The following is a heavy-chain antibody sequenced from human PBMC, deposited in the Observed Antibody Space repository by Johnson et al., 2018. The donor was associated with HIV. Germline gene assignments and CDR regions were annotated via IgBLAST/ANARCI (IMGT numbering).Heavy chain of an antibody. CDR1: GFTFSSYG. CDR3: AKVRGTMIVVFGAVDI. Sequence: QVQLVESGGGVVQPGGSLRLSCAASGFTFSSYGMHWVRQAPGKGLDWVAFIRYDGSNKYYADSVKGRFTISRDNSKNTLYMQMNSLRSEDKAVYFCAKVRGTMIVVFGAVDIWGQGTMVTVSS. D-gene: IGHD3-22*01. V-gene: IGHV3-30*02. J-gene: IGHJ3*02. CDR2: IRYDGSNK.